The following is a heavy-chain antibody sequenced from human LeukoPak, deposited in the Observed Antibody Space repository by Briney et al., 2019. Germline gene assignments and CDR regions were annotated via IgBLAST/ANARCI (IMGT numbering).Heavy chain of an antibody. Sequence: SVTVTCQASVYTYTCYYMHGVRPPPAQGLAWMGRINPNSGGKNYAQKFQGRVTMTRDTSISTANMELSRLRSDDTAVYCWARDTYGDYPLDYWGQGTLVTVSS. J-gene: IGHJ4*02. D-gene: IGHD4-17*01. V-gene: IGHV1-2*06. CDR1: VYTYTCYY. CDR3: ARDTYGDYPLDY. CDR2: INPNSGGK.